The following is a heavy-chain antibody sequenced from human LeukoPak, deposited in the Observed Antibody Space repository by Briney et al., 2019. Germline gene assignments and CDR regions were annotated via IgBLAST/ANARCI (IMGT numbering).Heavy chain of an antibody. Sequence: SETLSLTCTVSGGSINNSNYYWGWIRQPPGKGLEWIATIYYNGSPYYNPSLKSRLTISVDTSKNQFSLKVNSVTATDTAIYYCARRRAYNWFDPWGRGTLVTVSS. CDR1: GGSINNSNYY. J-gene: IGHJ5*02. CDR2: IYYNGSP. V-gene: IGHV4-39*01. CDR3: ARRRAYNWFDP.